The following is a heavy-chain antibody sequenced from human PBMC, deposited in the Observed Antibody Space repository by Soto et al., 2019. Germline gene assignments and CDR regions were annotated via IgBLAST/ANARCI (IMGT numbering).Heavy chain of an antibody. Sequence: SLRLSCAASGFTFSSYGMHWVRQAPGKGLEWVAVISYDGSNKYYADSVKGRFTISRDNSKNTLYLQMNSLRAEDTAVYYCAKPFRYCSSTSCQPFDPWGQGTLVTVSS. CDR1: GFTFSSYG. D-gene: IGHD2-2*01. V-gene: IGHV3-30*18. CDR2: ISYDGSNK. CDR3: AKPFRYCSSTSCQPFDP. J-gene: IGHJ5*02.